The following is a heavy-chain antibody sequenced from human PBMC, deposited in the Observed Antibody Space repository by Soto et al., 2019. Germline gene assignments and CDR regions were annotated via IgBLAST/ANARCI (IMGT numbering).Heavy chain of an antibody. J-gene: IGHJ3*02. CDR3: AKDRPMYYDILTGYRTNTDDAFDI. CDR2: ISGSGGST. V-gene: IGHV3-23*01. CDR1: GFTFSSYA. D-gene: IGHD3-9*01. Sequence: PGGSLRLSCAASGFTFSSYAMSWVRQAPGKGLEWVSAISGSGGSTYYADSVKGRFTISRDNPKNTLYLQMNSLRAEDTAVYYCAKDRPMYYDILTGYRTNTDDAFDIWGQGTMVTVSS.